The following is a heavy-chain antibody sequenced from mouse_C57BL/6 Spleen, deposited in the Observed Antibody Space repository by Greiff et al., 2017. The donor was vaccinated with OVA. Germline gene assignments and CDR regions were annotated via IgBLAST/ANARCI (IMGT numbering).Heavy chain of an antibody. D-gene: IGHD1-1*01. CDR1: GYTFTSYW. V-gene: IGHV1-53*01. J-gene: IGHJ4*01. CDR3: ARGPSIYYYGSSYDAMDY. Sequence: QVHVKQPGTELVKPGASVKLSCKASGYTFTSYWMHWVKQRPGQGLEWIGNINPSNGGTNYNEKFKSKATLTVDKSSSTAYMQLSSLTSEDSAVYYCARGPSIYYYGSSYDAMDYWGQGTSVTVSS. CDR2: INPSNGGT.